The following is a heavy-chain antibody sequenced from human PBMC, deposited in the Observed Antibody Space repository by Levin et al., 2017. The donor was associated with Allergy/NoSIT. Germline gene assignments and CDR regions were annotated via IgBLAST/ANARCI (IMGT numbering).Heavy chain of an antibody. CDR3: ARESGHHLWSYYYMDV. CDR2: ISAYNGNT. V-gene: IGHV1-18*01. Sequence: GESLKISCKASGYTFTSYGISWVRQAPGQGLEWMGWISAYNGNTNYAQKLQGRVTMTTDTSTSTAYMELRSLRSDDTAVYYCARESGHHLWSYYYMDVWGKGTTVTVSS. D-gene: IGHD2-21*01. CDR1: GYTFTSYG. J-gene: IGHJ6*03.